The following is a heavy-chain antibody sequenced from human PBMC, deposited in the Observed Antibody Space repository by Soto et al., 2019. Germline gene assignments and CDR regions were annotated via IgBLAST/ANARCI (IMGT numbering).Heavy chain of an antibody. CDR2: ISAYNGNT. D-gene: IGHD4-17*01. J-gene: IGHJ4*02. CDR1: GYTFTSYG. V-gene: IGHV1-18*01. CDR3: ARSQQRAPYGEYVDYLFDY. Sequence: GASVKVSCKASGYTFTSYGISWVRQAPGQGLEWMGWISAYNGNTNYAQELQGRVTMTTDTSTSTAYMELRSLRSDDTAVYYCARSQQRAPYGEYVDYLFDYWGQGSLDTVSS.